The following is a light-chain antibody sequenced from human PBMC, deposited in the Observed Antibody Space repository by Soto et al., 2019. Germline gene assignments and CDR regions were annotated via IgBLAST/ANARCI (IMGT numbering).Light chain of an antibody. J-gene: IGLJ2*01. Sequence: SYELTQPPSVSVAPGQTARITCGGNTSGSKSVHGYQQKPGPAPVLVVYDDSDRPSGIPERFSGSNSGNTATLTISRVEAGDEADYYCQVWDSSSDHVVFGGGIKLTVL. CDR1: TSGSKS. CDR3: QVWDSSSDHVV. V-gene: IGLV3-21*02. CDR2: DDS.